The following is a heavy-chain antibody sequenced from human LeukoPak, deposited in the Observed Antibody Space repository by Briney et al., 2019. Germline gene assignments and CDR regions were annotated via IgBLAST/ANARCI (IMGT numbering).Heavy chain of an antibody. CDR3: ASGYYYGSSSYDHTGYLDH. V-gene: IGHV1-69*05. J-gene: IGHJ4*02. CDR2: ISPISETP. D-gene: IGHD3-10*01. Sequence: SVKVSCKASGGIFSTSAISWVRQAPGHGLEWMGGISPISETPNYALRFQGRVTITRDESTATAYMELTSLRSDDTAVYYCASGYYYGSSSYDHTGYLDHWAQGTLVTVSS. CDR1: GGIFSTSA.